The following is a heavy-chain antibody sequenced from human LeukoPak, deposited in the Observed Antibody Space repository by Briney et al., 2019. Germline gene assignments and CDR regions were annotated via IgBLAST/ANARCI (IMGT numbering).Heavy chain of an antibody. CDR1: GGSISIYY. V-gene: IGHV4-4*07. CDR3: ARARVGSSSPLGYYYYGMDV. CDR2: IYTSGST. J-gene: IGHJ6*02. D-gene: IGHD6-6*01. Sequence: SETLSLTCTVSGGSISIYYWSWLRQPAGKGLEWIGRIYTSGSTNYNPSLKSRVTVSVDTSKNQFSLKLTSVTAADTAVYYCARARVGSSSPLGYYYYGMDVWGQGTTVTVSS.